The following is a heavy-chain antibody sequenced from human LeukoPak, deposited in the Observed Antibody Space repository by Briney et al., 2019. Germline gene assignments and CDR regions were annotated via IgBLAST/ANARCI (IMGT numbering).Heavy chain of an antibody. CDR2: ISGSGGST. CDR3: AKVVVVTNKFDY. V-gene: IGHV3-23*01. J-gene: IGHJ4*02. CDR1: GFTFSSYS. Sequence: GGSLRLSCAASGFTFSSYSMSWVRQAPGKGLEWVSVISGSGGSTYYADSVRGRFTISRDNSKNTLYLQINSLRAEDTAVYYCAKVVVVTNKFDYWGQGTLVTVSS. D-gene: IGHD2-21*01.